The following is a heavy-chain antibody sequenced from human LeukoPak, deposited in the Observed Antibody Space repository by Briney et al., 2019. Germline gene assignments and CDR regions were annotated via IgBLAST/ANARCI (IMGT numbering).Heavy chain of an antibody. Sequence: ASVKVSCKASGYTFTSYYMHWVRQAPGQGLEWMGIINPSGGSTSYAQKFQGRVTMTRDMSTSTVYMELSSLRSEDTAVYYCARESLPGAVTYAFDIWGQGTMVTVSS. V-gene: IGHV1-46*01. CDR1: GYTFTSYY. J-gene: IGHJ3*02. D-gene: IGHD4-11*01. CDR3: ARESLPGAVTYAFDI. CDR2: INPSGGST.